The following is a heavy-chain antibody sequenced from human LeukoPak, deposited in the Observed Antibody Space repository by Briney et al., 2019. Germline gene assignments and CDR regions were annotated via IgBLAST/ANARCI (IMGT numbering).Heavy chain of an antibody. V-gene: IGHV3-7*01. J-gene: IGHJ4*01. CDR2: IKQDGSEK. CDR3: AREGFYFFDF. Sequence: GGSLRLSCGASGFTFTNNFMSWVRQVPGKGLEWVANIKQDGSEKTYADSVRGRFTIFRDNAKDSVYLQMNSLRAEDSAIYYCAREGFYFFDFWGQGTLVTVSS. CDR1: GFTFTNNF.